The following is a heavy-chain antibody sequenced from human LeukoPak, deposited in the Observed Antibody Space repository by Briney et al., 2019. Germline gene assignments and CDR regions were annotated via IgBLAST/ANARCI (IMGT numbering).Heavy chain of an antibody. D-gene: IGHD3-3*01. V-gene: IGHV3-23*01. CDR1: GFTFSSYA. CDR3: ARDLRFLEWLSQGYYFDY. Sequence: GGSLRLSCAASGFTFSSYAMSWVRQAPGKGLEWVSAISGSGGSTYYADSVKGRFTISRDNSKNTLYLQMNSLRAEDTAVYYCARDLRFLEWLSQGYYFDYWGQGTLVTVSS. CDR2: ISGSGGST. J-gene: IGHJ4*02.